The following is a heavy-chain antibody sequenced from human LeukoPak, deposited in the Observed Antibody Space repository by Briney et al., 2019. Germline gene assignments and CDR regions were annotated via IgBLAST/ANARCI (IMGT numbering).Heavy chain of an antibody. J-gene: IGHJ4*02. CDR1: GFSISSGYY. CDR3: ARVDFTITMVRGVTHFDY. V-gene: IGHV4-38-2*02. Sequence: SETLSLTCTVSGFSISSGYYWGWIRQPPGKGLEWIGSIYHSGSTYYNPSLKSRVTISVDTSKNQFSLKLSSVTAADTAVYYCARVDFTITMVRGVTHFDYWGQGTLVTVSS. CDR2: IYHSGST. D-gene: IGHD3-10*01.